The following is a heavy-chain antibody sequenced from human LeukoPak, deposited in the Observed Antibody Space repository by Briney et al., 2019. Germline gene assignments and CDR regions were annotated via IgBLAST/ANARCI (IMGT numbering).Heavy chain of an antibody. CDR2: MNPDSGNT. CDR3: ARVSTYFGVGTNFDY. Sequence: ASVKVSCKASGYTFTSYDINWVRQATGQGLEWMGWMNPDSGNTGYAQKFQGRVTMTRNTSISTAYMELSSLRSEDTAVYYCARVSTYFGVGTNFDYLGQGTLVTVSS. J-gene: IGHJ4*02. CDR1: GYTFTSYD. D-gene: IGHD3-3*01. V-gene: IGHV1-8*01.